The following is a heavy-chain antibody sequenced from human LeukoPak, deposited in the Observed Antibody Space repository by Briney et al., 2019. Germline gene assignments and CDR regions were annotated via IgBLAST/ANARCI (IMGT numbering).Heavy chain of an antibody. Sequence: GGSLRLSCAASGLTFSSYSMNWVRQAPGKGLECVSSISSSSSYIYYADSVKGRFTISRDNAKNSLYLRMNSLRAEDTVVYYCASVGHSSSWYYSDYWGQGTLVTVSS. CDR3: ASVGHSSSWYYSDY. CDR2: ISSSSSYI. CDR1: GLTFSSYS. J-gene: IGHJ4*02. D-gene: IGHD6-13*01. V-gene: IGHV3-21*01.